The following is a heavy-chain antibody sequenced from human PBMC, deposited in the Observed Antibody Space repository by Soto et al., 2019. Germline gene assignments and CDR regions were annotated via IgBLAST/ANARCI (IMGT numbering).Heavy chain of an antibody. CDR2: VSYDGNDK. Sequence: SLRLSCAASGFTFSRYGMHWVRQAPGKGLEWVAGVSYDGNDKDYADSVKGRLTISRDNSKNTAYLQMNSLRADDTAVYYCARGTGNNWNYIWFDPWGQGTLVSVSS. D-gene: IGHD1-7*01. J-gene: IGHJ5*02. CDR1: GFTFSRYG. V-gene: IGHV3-30*03. CDR3: ARGTGNNWNYIWFDP.